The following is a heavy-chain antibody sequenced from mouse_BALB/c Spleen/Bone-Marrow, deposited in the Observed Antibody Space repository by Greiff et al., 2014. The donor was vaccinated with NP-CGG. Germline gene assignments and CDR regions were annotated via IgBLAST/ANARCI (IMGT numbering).Heavy chain of an antibody. Sequence: VQLQQSGAELVKPGASVKLSCTASGFNIKDTYMHWVKQRPEQGLEWIGRIDPANGNTKYDPKFQGKATITADTSSNTAYLQLSSLTSEETAVYYCARSGGHGNYLAWFAYWGQGTLVTVSA. D-gene: IGHD2-1*01. V-gene: IGHV14-3*02. CDR3: ARSGGHGNYLAWFAY. CDR2: IDPANGNT. CDR1: GFNIKDTY. J-gene: IGHJ3*01.